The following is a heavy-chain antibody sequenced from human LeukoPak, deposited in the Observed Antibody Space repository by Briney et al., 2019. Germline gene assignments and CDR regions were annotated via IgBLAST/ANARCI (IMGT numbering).Heavy chain of an antibody. J-gene: IGHJ4*02. CDR1: GFTFSSYA. V-gene: IGHV3-30-3*01. CDR2: ISYDGSNK. D-gene: IGHD4-17*01. CDR3: ARDGDYGDYRPYFDY. Sequence: PGGSLRLSCAASGFTFSSYAMHWVRQAPGKGLEWVAVISYDGSNKYYADSVKGRFTTSRDNSKNTLYLQMNSLRAEDTAVYYCARDGDYGDYRPYFDYWGQGTLVTVSS.